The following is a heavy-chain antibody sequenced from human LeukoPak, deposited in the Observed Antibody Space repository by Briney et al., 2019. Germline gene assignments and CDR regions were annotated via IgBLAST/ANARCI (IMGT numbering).Heavy chain of an antibody. CDR2: ICSSVNTI. CDR1: EFTFTSYE. J-gene: IGHJ3*02. CDR3: ARGPSIAARYDAFDI. V-gene: IGHV3-48*03. Sequence: RGSPRLSRAASEFTFTSYELNCVRQAPGEGLEWGSYICSSVNTISYADSVKCRFTISRDNAKNSLYLQVISLRAEDTAGDYCARGPSIAARYDAFDIWGQGTMVTVSS. D-gene: IGHD6-6*01.